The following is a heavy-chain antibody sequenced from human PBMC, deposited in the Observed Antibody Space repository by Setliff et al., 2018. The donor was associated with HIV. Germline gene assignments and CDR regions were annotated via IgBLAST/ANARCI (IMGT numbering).Heavy chain of an antibody. V-gene: IGHV1-69*13. CDR1: GDTFNSHA. Sequence: SVKVSCKSSGDTFNSHAISWVRQAPGQGLEWMGGIIPIFGTPNYAQKFKGRLTITADESTSTVYMELSSLRSEDTAVYYCARDSRDIVVVIAPEPEPYYYYGMDVWGEGTTVTV. CDR3: ARDSRDIVVVIAPEPEPYYYYGMDV. J-gene: IGHJ6*02. D-gene: IGHD2-15*01. CDR2: IIPIFGTP.